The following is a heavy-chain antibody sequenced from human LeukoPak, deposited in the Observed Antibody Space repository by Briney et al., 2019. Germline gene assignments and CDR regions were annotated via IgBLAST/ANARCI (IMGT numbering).Heavy chain of an antibody. J-gene: IGHJ4*02. V-gene: IGHV3-30-3*01. CDR1: GFTFSSYA. CDR2: ISYDGSNK. Sequence: PGGSLRLSCAASGFTFSSYAMHWVRQAPGKGLEWVAVISYDGSNKYYADSVKGRFTISRDNSKNTLYLQMNSLRAEDTAVYYCAEEGIAAAGTENTTGYSSGWYWGYWGQGTLVTVSS. D-gene: IGHD6-13*01. CDR3: AEEGIAAAGTENTTGYSSGWYWGY.